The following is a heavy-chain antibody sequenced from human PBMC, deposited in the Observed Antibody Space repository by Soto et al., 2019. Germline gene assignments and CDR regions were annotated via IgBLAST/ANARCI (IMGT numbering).Heavy chain of an antibody. V-gene: IGHV3-30-3*01. CDR1: GFTFSSYA. Sequence: PGGSLRLSCAASGFTFSSYAMHWVRQAPGKGLEWVAVISYDGSNKYYADSVKGRFTISRDNSKNTLYLQMNSLRAEDTAVYYCARTRIRGNSRGSPGRYYYYYGMDVWGQGTTGTVFS. CDR2: ISYDGSNK. D-gene: IGHD2-21*02. J-gene: IGHJ6*02. CDR3: ARTRIRGNSRGSPGRYYYYYGMDV.